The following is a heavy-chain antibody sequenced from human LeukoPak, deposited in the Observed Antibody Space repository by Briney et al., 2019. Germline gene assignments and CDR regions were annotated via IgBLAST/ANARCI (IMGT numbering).Heavy chain of an antibody. V-gene: IGHV3-30*18. CDR1: GFTFSSYG. CDR2: ISYDGSNK. Sequence: PGRSLRLSCAASGFTFSSYGMHWVRQAPGKGLEWVAVISYDGSNKYYADSVKGRFTISRDNSKNTLYLQMNSLRAEDAAVYYCAKADYGDYPYYYHGMDVWGKGTTVTVSS. CDR3: AKADYGDYPYYYHGMDV. J-gene: IGHJ6*04. D-gene: IGHD4-17*01.